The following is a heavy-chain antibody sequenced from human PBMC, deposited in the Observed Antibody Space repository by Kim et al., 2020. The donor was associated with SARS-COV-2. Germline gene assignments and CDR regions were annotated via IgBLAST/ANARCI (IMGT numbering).Heavy chain of an antibody. J-gene: IGHJ5*02. V-gene: IGHV3-23*01. CDR3: AKDAVAGYNWFDP. Sequence: YADSVKGRFTISRDNSKNTLYLQMNSLRAEDTAVYYCAKDAVAGYNWFDPWGQGTLVTVSS. D-gene: IGHD6-19*01.